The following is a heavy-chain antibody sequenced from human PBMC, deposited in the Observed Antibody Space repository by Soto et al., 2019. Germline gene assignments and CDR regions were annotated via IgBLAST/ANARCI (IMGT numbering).Heavy chain of an antibody. CDR1: GFTFSSYW. Sequence: EVQLVESGGGLVQPGGSLRLSCAASGFTFSSYWLHWVRQAPGRGLGWVSRINSDGGSTSYADSVKGRFTISRDNAKNTLYLQMNSLRAEDTAVYYCVRTSLVVAAATREDYWGQGTLVTVSS. CDR2: INSDGGST. V-gene: IGHV3-74*01. CDR3: VRTSLVVAAATREDY. J-gene: IGHJ4*02. D-gene: IGHD2-15*01.